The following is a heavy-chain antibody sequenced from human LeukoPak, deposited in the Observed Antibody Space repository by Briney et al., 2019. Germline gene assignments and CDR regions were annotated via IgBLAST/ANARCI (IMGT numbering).Heavy chain of an antibody. CDR3: AREGVVTNAFDI. CDR1: GFIFYNYG. D-gene: IGHD2-21*02. Sequence: GRSLRLSCAASGFIFYNYGMHWVRQAPGKGLEWVAVIWYDGSNKYYADSVEGRFTISRDNSKSSPYLQMSSLRPEDTAVYYCAREGVVTNAFDIWGQGTMVTVSS. V-gene: IGHV3-33*08. J-gene: IGHJ3*02. CDR2: IWYDGSNK.